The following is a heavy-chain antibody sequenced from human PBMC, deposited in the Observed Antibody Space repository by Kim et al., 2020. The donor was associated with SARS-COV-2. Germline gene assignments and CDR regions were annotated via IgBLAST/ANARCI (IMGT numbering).Heavy chain of an antibody. D-gene: IGHD3-22*01. J-gene: IGHJ3*02. CDR2: ISSNGGST. Sequence: GGSLRLSCAASGFTFSSYAMHWVRQAPGKGLEYVSAISSNGGSTYYANSVKGRFTISRDNSKNTLYLQMGSLRAEDMAVYYCARDGDSRIPGAFDIWGQGTMVTVSS. CDR3: ARDGDSRIPGAFDI. V-gene: IGHV3-64*01. CDR1: GFTFSSYA.